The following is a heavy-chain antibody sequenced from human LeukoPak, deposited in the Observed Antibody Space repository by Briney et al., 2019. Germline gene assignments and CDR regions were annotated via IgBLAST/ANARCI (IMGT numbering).Heavy chain of an antibody. J-gene: IGHJ4*02. CDR1: GFTFSSYG. CDR3: AKDQALFVVVPAVLGDY. CDR2: IQYDGTNK. D-gene: IGHD2-2*01. Sequence: GGSLRLSCAAYGFTFSSYGMHWVRQAPGKGREWVAFIQYDGTNKYYADSVKGRFTIARDNSKNTLYLQMSSLRAEDTTLYYCAKDQALFVVVPAVLGDYWGQGTLVTVSS. V-gene: IGHV3-30*02.